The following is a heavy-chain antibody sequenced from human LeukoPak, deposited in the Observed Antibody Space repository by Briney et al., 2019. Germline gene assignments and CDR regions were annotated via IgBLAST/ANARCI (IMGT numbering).Heavy chain of an antibody. V-gene: IGHV3-23*01. CDR2: ISGSGGST. Sequence: GGSLRLSCAASGFTSSSHAMSWVRQAPGKGLEWVSAISGSGGSTYYADSVKGRFTISRDNSKNTLYLQMNSLRAEDTAVYYCAKSLWFGDLFPLREFDYWGQGTLVTVSS. CDR3: AKSLWFGDLFPLREFDY. D-gene: IGHD3-10*01. J-gene: IGHJ4*02. CDR1: GFTSSSHA.